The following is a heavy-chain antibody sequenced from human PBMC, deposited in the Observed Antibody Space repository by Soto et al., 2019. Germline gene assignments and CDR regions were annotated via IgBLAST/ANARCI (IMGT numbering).Heavy chain of an antibody. J-gene: IGHJ3*02. CDR1: GCTFTSYY. D-gene: IGHD4-17*01. V-gene: IGHV1-46*01. CDR3: AKTTGNAFDI. CDR2: INPSGGST. Sequence: GASVKASCKASGCTFTSYYMHWVRQAPVQGLEWMGIINPSGGSTSYAQKFQGRVTMTRDTSTSTVYTELSSLRSEDTALYYCAKTTGNAFDIWRQGTMAPVSS.